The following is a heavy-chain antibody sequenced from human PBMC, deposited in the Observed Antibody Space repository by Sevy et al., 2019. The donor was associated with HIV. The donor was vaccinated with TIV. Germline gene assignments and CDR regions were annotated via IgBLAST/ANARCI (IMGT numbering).Heavy chain of an antibody. CDR3: ARAEQVTKLVLFGGLYFDS. CDR1: GFTFSRYW. D-gene: IGHD3-22*01. V-gene: IGHV3-7*01. CDR2: IKQDESRK. Sequence: GGSLRLSCVASGFTFSRYWMTWVRQAPGKGLEWVANIKQDESRKYYVDSVKGRFASSRDNAKNSLYLQMNSLRADDTAVYYCARAEQVTKLVLFGGLYFDSWGQGTLVTVSS. J-gene: IGHJ4*02.